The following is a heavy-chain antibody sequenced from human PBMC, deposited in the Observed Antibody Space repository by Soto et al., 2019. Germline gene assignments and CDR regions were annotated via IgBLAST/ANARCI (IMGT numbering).Heavy chain of an antibody. CDR2: ISSSGSTI. CDR1: GFTFSSYE. V-gene: IGHV3-48*03. CDR3: ARVGSSSWYRAFDY. D-gene: IGHD6-13*01. Sequence: EVQLVESGGGLVQPGGSLRLSCAASGFTFSSYEMNWVRQAPGKGLEWVSYISSSGSTIYYADSVKGRFTISRDNAQNSLYLQINSLKAEDTAVYYCARVGSSSWYRAFDYWGQGTLVTVSS. J-gene: IGHJ4*02.